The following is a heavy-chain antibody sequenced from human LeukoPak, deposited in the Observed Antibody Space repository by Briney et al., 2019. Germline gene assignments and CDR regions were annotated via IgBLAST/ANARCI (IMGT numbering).Heavy chain of an antibody. V-gene: IGHV3-49*04. Sequence: GGSLRLSCTASGFTFGDYAMSCVRQAPGKGREWVGFIRSKAYGGTTEYAASVKGRFTISRDDSKSIAYLQMNSLKTEDTAVYYCTRCHDYVWGSYRPFDYWGQGTLVTVSS. CDR1: GFTFGDYA. J-gene: IGHJ4*02. CDR2: IRSKAYGGTT. CDR3: TRCHDYVWGSYRPFDY. D-gene: IGHD3-16*02.